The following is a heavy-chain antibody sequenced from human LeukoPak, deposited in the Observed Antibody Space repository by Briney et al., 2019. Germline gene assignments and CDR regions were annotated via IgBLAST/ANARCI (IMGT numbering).Heavy chain of an antibody. CDR1: GGSISSSSYY. V-gene: IGHV4-39*07. Sequence: SETPSLTCTVSGGSISSSSYYWGWIRQPPGKGLEWIGSIYYSGSTYYNPSLKSRVTISVDTSKNQFSLKLSSVTAADTAVYYCARVYSGSFTTGFDYWGQGTLVTVS. CDR2: IYYSGST. J-gene: IGHJ4*02. CDR3: ARVYSGSFTTGFDY. D-gene: IGHD1-26*01.